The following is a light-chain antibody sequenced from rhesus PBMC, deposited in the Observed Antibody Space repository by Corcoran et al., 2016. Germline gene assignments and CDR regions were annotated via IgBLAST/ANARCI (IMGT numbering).Light chain of an antibody. CDR1: SSDIGGYNY. Sequence: QAAPTQPRSVSGSPAQSVTISCTGTSSDIGGYNYVSWYQQHPGTAPKLMISEVSKRPSGVSDRFSASKSGNTASLTISGLQTEDEADYYCSSYAASDTFVFGSGTRLTVL. CDR2: EVS. V-gene: IGLV2-32*02. J-gene: IGLJ1*01. CDR3: SSYAASDTFV.